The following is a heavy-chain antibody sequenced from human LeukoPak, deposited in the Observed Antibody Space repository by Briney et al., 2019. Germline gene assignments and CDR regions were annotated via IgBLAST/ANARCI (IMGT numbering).Heavy chain of an antibody. CDR1: GVSISSYY. V-gene: IGHV4-59*01. J-gene: IGHJ4*02. D-gene: IGHD3-22*01. CDR2: IYHSGST. Sequence: SETLSLTCTVSGVSISSYYWSWIRQPPGKGLEWIGSIYHSGSTNYNPSLQSRVTISVDTSKNQFSLKLSSVTAADTAVYYCARRGYYCVQDYWGQGTLVTVSS. CDR3: ARRGYYCVQDY.